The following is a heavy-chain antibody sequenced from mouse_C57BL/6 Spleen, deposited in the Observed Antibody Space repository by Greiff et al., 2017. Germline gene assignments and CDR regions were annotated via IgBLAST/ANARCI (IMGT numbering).Heavy chain of an antibody. CDR1: GYTFTSYW. CDR2: INPSSGYT. V-gene: IGHV1-7*01. J-gene: IGHJ2*01. D-gene: IGHD2-3*01. CDR3: ASGDDGFYYFDY. Sequence: VQLQQSGAELAKPGASVKLSCKASGYTFTSYWMHWVKQRPGQGLEWIGNINPSSGYTKYNQKFKDKATLTADKSSSTAYMQLSSLTYEDSAVYYCASGDDGFYYFDYWGQGTTLTVSS.